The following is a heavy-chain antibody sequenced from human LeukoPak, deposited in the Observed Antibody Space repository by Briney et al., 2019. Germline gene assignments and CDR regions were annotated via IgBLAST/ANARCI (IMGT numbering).Heavy chain of an antibody. Sequence: PSETLSLTCTVSGGSISSYYWSWIRQPPGKGLEWIGYIYYSGSTNYNPSLKSRVTISVDTSKNQFSLKLSSVTAADTAVYYCARDTRDNWFDPWGQGALVTVSS. V-gene: IGHV4-59*01. J-gene: IGHJ5*02. CDR3: ARDTRDNWFDP. CDR2: IYYSGST. CDR1: GGSISSYY.